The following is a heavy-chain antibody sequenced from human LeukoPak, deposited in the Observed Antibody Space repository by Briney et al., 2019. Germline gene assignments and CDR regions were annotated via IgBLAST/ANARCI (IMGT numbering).Heavy chain of an antibody. CDR3: ARTTAMFTFFDY. D-gene: IGHD5-18*01. CDR2: LNPRNPNT. V-gene: IGHV1-3*01. Sequence: VSCXXXGYXXSXYAMHWVRQAPGXRGESIVLLNPRNPNTYYSQNFHRRVPITRHTSASTAYMELSSLRSEDTAVYYCARTTAMFTFFDYWGQGTLVTVSS. CDR1: GYXXSXYA. J-gene: IGHJ4*02.